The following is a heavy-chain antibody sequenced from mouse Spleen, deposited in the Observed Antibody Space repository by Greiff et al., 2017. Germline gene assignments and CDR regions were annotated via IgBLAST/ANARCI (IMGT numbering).Heavy chain of an antibody. V-gene: IGHV5-17*02. CDR1: GFTFSSFG. CDR2: ISSGSSTI. J-gene: IGHJ4*01. D-gene: IGHD2-1*01. CDR3: ARSGGNSYYAMDY. Sequence: EVQGVESGGGLVQPGGSRKLSCAASGFTFSSFGMHWVRQAPEKGLEWVAYISSGSSTIYYADTVKGRFTISRDNPKNTLFLQMTSLRSEDTAMYYCARSGGNSYYAMDYWGQGTSVTVSS.